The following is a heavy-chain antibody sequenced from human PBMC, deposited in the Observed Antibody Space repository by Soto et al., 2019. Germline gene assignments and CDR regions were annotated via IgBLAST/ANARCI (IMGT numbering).Heavy chain of an antibody. J-gene: IGHJ4*02. CDR1: GFTFSSYG. CDR2: ISYDGSKK. V-gene: IGHV3-30*18. CDR3: AKDQSYGGYDC. D-gene: IGHD4-17*01. Sequence: GRSLRLSCAASGFTFSSYGMHWVRQAPGKGLEWVAFISYDGSKKYYADALKGRFKISRDNSENRLYLQVNSLRAEDTAVYYCAKDQSYGGYDCWGQGTMGTVPS.